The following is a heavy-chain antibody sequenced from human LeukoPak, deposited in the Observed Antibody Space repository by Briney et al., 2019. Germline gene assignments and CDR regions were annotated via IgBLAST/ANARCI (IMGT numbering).Heavy chain of an antibody. CDR2: IYYSGST. Sequence: SGTLSLTCTVSGGSISSSSYYWGWIRQPPGKGLEWIGSIYYSGSTYYNPSLKSRVTISVDTSKNQFSLKLSSVTAADTAVYYCARDDFWSGYYNYWGQGTLVTVSS. CDR1: GGSISSSSYY. D-gene: IGHD3-3*01. CDR3: ARDDFWSGYYNY. J-gene: IGHJ4*02. V-gene: IGHV4-39*07.